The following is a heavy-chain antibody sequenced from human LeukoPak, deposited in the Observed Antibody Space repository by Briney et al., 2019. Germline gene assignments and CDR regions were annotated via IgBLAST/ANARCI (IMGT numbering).Heavy chain of an antibody. CDR1: GFTFSNYG. D-gene: IGHD3-10*01. J-gene: IGHJ4*02. CDR2: MWYDGSNK. V-gene: IGHV3-33*06. Sequence: GGSLRLSCAASGFTFSNYGMHWVRQAPGKGLEWVAVMWYDGSNKYYADSVKGRFTISRDNSKNTLYLQMNSLRAEDTAVYYCAKDIQGGEIWFGEPSNYWGQGTLVTVSS. CDR3: AKDIQGGEIWFGEPSNY.